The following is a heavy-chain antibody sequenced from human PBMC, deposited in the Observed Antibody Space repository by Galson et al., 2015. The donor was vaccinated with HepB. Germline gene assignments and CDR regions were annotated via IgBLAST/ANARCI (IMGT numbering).Heavy chain of an antibody. CDR1: GGTFGFYA. CDR3: AKGGDDVTLDS. J-gene: IGHJ4*02. CDR2: IKPIFGTT. D-gene: IGHD2-21*02. V-gene: IGHV1-69*13. Sequence: SVKVSCKASGGTFGFYAISWVRQAPGQGLEWMGGIKPIFGTTNYAQKFQGRVTLTADESTSTTYMELSSLRSGDTAVYYCAKGGDDVTLDSWGQGTLVTVSS.